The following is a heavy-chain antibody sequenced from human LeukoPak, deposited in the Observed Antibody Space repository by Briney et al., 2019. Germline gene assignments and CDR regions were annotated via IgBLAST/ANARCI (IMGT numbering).Heavy chain of an antibody. CDR1: AVTFTNYW. D-gene: IGHD1-26*01. J-gene: IGHJ4*02. CDR2: VYPGDSET. V-gene: IGHV5-51*01. Sequence: GESLKISCKGSAVTFTNYWIGWVRPLPGKGLDWMGIVYPGDSETRYSPSFQGQVTISADKSISTAYLQWSSLKASDTAMYYCARHNSLVGANIGYWGQGTLVTVSS. CDR3: ARHNSLVGANIGY.